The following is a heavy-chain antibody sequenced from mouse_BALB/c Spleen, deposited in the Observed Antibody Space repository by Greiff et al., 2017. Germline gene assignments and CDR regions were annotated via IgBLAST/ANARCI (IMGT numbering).Heavy chain of an antibody. D-gene: IGHD2-1*01. Sequence: EVQVVESGGGLVKPGGSLKLSCAASGFTFSSYAMSWVRQSPEKRLEWVAEISSGGSYTYYPDTVTGRFTISRDNAKNTLYLEMSSLRSEDTAMYYCAIYYGNYVGAWFAYWGQGTLVTVSA. CDR2: ISSGGSYT. CDR1: GFTFSSYA. J-gene: IGHJ3*01. V-gene: IGHV5-9-4*01. CDR3: AIYYGNYVGAWFAY.